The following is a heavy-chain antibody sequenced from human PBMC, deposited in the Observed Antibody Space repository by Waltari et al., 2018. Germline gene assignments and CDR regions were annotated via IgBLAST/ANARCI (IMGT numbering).Heavy chain of an antibody. J-gene: IGHJ3*02. CDR3: AREWASGYCSSTSCYDAFDI. V-gene: IGHV4-38-2*02. CDR1: GYSISSGYY. Sequence: QVQLQESGPGLVKPSETLSLTCTVSGYSISSGYYWGWIRQPPGKGLEWIGSIYHSGRTYYNPSLKSRVTTSVDTSKNQFSLKLSSVTAADTAVYYCAREWASGYCSSTSCYDAFDIWGQGTMVTVSS. CDR2: IYHSGRT. D-gene: IGHD2-2*01.